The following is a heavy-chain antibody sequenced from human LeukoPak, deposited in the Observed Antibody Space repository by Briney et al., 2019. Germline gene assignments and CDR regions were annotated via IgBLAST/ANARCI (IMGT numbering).Heavy chain of an antibody. J-gene: IGHJ5*02. V-gene: IGHV4-59*08. Sequence: SETLSLTCTVSGGSISTHYWSWIRQPPGKGLEWIGYIYYSGSTNYNPSLKSRVTISVDTSKNQFSLKLSSVTAADTAVYYCATANYYGSGSGFDPWGQGTLVTVSS. CDR3: ATANYYGSGSGFDP. CDR1: GGSISTHY. D-gene: IGHD3-10*01. CDR2: IYYSGST.